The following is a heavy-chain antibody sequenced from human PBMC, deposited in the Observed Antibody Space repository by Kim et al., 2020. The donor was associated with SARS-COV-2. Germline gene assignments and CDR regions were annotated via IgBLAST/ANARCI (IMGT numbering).Heavy chain of an antibody. CDR1: GGSISSGSYY. J-gene: IGHJ4*02. CDR3: ARVLSGGYYFDY. Sequence: SETLSLTCTVSGGSISSGSYYWSWIRQPAGKGLEWIGRIYTTGSTNYNPSLKSRVTISVDTSKNQFSLKLSSVTAADTAVYYCARVLSGGYYFDYWGQGTLVTVSS. CDR2: IYTTGST. V-gene: IGHV4-61*02. D-gene: IGHD1-26*01.